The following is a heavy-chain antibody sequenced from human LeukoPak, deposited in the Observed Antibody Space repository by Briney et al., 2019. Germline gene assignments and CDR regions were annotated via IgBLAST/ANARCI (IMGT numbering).Heavy chain of an antibody. CDR2: IKQDGSEK. J-gene: IGHJ4*02. Sequence: GGSLRLSCAASGFTFSSYWMSWVRQAPGKGLEWVANIKQDGSEKYYVDSVKGRFPISRDNAKNSLYLQVNSLRAEDTAVYYCARVRRIAVAGTFDYWGQGTLVTVSS. D-gene: IGHD6-19*01. CDR3: ARVRRIAVAGTFDY. V-gene: IGHV3-7*01. CDR1: GFTFSSYW.